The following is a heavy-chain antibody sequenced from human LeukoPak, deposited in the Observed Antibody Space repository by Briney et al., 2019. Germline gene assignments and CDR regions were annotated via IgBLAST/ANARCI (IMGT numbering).Heavy chain of an antibody. CDR2: IGISGVTT. Sequence: GGSLRLSCAASGFTFSTYCMSWVRQAPGQGLEWVSGIGISGVTTYYANSVKGRFTISTDNSKNTLYLQMNSLRAEDTAFYYCAIDDGSGSYYILPDYGGEGTLVTVP. D-gene: IGHD3-10*01. CDR3: AIDDGSGSYYILPDY. CDR1: GFTFSTYC. V-gene: IGHV3-23*01. J-gene: IGHJ4*02.